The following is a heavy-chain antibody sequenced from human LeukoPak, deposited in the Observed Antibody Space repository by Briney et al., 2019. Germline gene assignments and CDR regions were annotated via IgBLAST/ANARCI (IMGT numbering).Heavy chain of an antibody. CDR1: GFTVSSNY. CDR2: IYSCGST. Sequence: GGSLRLSCAASGFTVSSNYMSWVRQAPGKGLEWVSVIYSCGSTYYADSVKGGFTISRDNSKNTLYLQMNSLRAEDTAVYYCAKDPLGYCSSTSCYRVFDYWGQGTLVTVSS. V-gene: IGHV3-53*01. D-gene: IGHD2-2*02. J-gene: IGHJ4*02. CDR3: AKDPLGYCSSTSCYRVFDY.